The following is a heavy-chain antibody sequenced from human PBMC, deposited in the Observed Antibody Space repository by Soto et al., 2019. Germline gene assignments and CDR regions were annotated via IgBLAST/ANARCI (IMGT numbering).Heavy chain of an antibody. J-gene: IGHJ4*02. V-gene: IGHV4-34*01. CDR2: INHSGST. CDR1: GGSFSGYY. CDR3: ARVGFYYYDSSGYYFDY. D-gene: IGHD3-22*01. Sequence: QVQLQQWGAGLLKPSETLSLACAVYGGSFSGYYWSWIRQPPGKGLEWIGEINHSGSTNYNPSLKSRVTISVDTCKNQFSLKLSSVTAADTAVYYCARVGFYYYDSSGYYFDYWGQGTLVTVSS.